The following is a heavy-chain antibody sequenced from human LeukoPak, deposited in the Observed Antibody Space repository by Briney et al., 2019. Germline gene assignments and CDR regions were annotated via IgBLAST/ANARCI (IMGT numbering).Heavy chain of an antibody. CDR3: ARSWDPALIFDY. Sequence: SETLSLTCTVSGGSISSSSYYWGWIRQPPGKGLEWIGYIYYSGSTNYNPSLKSRVTISVDTSKNQFSLKLSSVTAADTAVYYCARSWDPALIFDYWGQGTLVTVSS. CDR1: GGSISSSSYY. CDR2: IYYSGST. V-gene: IGHV4-61*05. D-gene: IGHD1-26*01. J-gene: IGHJ4*02.